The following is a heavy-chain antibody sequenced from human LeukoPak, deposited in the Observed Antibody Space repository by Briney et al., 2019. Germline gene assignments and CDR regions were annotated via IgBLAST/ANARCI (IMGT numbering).Heavy chain of an antibody. Sequence: SETLSLTCSASGDSMTTFYWSWIRQAAGKGLEWVGQVFTSGTTAYSSSLKSRLTISLDKSNNQVSLKLISMTAADTAVYYCARHSPSGWYYFDSWGQGALVIVSS. J-gene: IGHJ4*02. CDR1: GDSMTTFY. V-gene: IGHV4-4*07. CDR2: VFTSGTT. CDR3: ARHSPSGWYYFDS. D-gene: IGHD6-19*01.